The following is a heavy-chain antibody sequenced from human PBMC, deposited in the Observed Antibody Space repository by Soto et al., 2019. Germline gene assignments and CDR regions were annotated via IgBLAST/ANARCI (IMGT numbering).Heavy chain of an antibody. CDR3: ALHYDKSGYYGY. CDR2: IYWDDDK. J-gene: IGHJ4*02. D-gene: IGHD3-22*01. V-gene: IGHV2-5*02. Sequence: QITLKESGPTLVKPTQTLTLTCTFSGFSLSTSGMGVGSIRQPPGKALEWLALIYWDDDKRYSPSLRSRLTIPKHTPKNQVVLTMTNMDPVDTATYYCALHYDKSGYYGYWGQGTLVTVSS. CDR1: GFSLSTSGMG.